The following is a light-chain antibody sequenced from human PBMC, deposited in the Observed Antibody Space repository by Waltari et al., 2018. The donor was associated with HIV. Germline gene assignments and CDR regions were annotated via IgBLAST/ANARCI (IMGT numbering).Light chain of an antibody. CDR3: QTWGTGGV. CDR1: SGHSSYA. V-gene: IGLV4-69*01. Sequence: QVVLTQSPSASASLGASVKPTCTLSSGHSSYAIAWHQQQPEKGPRYLMKLNSDGSHSKGDVIPDRFSGSSSGAERYLIISSVQSEDEAGYYCQTWGTGGVFGGGTKLTVL. J-gene: IGLJ3*02. CDR2: LNSDGSH.